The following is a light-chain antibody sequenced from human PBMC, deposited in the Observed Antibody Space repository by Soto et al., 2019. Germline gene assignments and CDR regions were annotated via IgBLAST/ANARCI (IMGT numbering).Light chain of an antibody. CDR3: HQYNSYTWT. V-gene: IGKV3-20*01. J-gene: IGKJ1*01. CDR1: QSVTSSD. Sequence: EVVLTQSPGTLSLSPGERATLSCRASQSVTSSDLAWYQQKPGQAPRLLISGASSRATGIPDRFSGSGSGTDFTLTISSLQPDDFATYYCHQYNSYTWTFGQGTKVDIK. CDR2: GAS.